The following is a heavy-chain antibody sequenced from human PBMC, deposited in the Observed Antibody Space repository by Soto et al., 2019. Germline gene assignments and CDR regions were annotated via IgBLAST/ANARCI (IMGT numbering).Heavy chain of an antibody. CDR3: ARDQTPMTTAKRTVEYNWFDP. CDR1: GGTFSSYS. V-gene: IGHV1-69*04. Sequence: GASVEVSRKASGGTFSSYSISWVRQAPGQGLEWMGRIIPILGIANYAQKFQGRVTITADKSTSTAYMELSSLRSEDTAVYYCARDQTPMTTAKRTVEYNWFDPWGQGTLVTVSS. D-gene: IGHD4-17*01. J-gene: IGHJ5*02. CDR2: IIPILGIA.